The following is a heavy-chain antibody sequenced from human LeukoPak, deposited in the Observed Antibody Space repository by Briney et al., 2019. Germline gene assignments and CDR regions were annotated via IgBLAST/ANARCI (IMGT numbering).Heavy chain of an antibody. Sequence: PSETLSLTCTVSGGSISSSSYYWGWIRQPPGKGLEWIGSIYYSGSTYYNPSLKSRVTISVDTSKNQFSLKLSSVTAADTAVYYCARGWISMYYYGSGSHSRATFDYWGQGTLVTVSS. V-gene: IGHV4-39*01. CDR3: ARGWISMYYYGSGSHSRATFDY. J-gene: IGHJ4*02. CDR2: IYYSGST. D-gene: IGHD3-10*01. CDR1: GGSISSSSYY.